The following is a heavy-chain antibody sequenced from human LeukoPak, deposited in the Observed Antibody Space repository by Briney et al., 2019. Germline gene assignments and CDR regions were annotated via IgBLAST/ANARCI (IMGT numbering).Heavy chain of an antibody. CDR3: ARDEDTIFGVVILDY. J-gene: IGHJ4*02. V-gene: IGHV3-21*01. D-gene: IGHD3-3*01. CDR2: ISSSSSYI. Sequence: GGSLRLSCAASGFTFSSYSMNWVRQAPGKGLGWVSSISSSSSYIYYADSVKGRFTISRDNAKNSLYLQMNSLRAEDTAVYYCARDEDTIFGVVILDYWGQGTLVTVSS. CDR1: GFTFSSYS.